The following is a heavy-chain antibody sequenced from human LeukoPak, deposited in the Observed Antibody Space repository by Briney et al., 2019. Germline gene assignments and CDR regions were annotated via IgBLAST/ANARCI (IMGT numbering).Heavy chain of an antibody. D-gene: IGHD2-15*01. CDR2: IKKDESEK. CDR3: ATPVGGVWSFDY. CDR1: GFTFSNYW. J-gene: IGHJ4*02. Sequence: PGGSLRLSCAASGFTFSNYWMTWVRQAQGKGLEWVAKIKKDESEKYYVDFVKGRFTATRDNSKNSVYLQMNSLRAEDTAMYYCATPVGGVWSFDYWGQGTLVTVSS. V-gene: IGHV3-7*01.